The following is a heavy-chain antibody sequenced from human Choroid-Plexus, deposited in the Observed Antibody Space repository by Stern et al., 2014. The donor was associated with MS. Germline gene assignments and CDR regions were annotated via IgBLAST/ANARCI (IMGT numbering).Heavy chain of an antibody. D-gene: IGHD6-19*01. CDR2: IRNKANSYTT. Sequence: EVQLVESGGGLVQPGGSLRLSCVASGFTLSDHYMDWVRQAPGKGLEGGGRIRNKANSYTTQYAASVKGRFVISRDDSKNSLYLQMNSLKSEDTAVYYCVRVSGSSGSDFWGQGTLVSVSS. J-gene: IGHJ4*02. CDR3: VRVSGSSGSDF. CDR1: GFTLSDHY. V-gene: IGHV3-72*01.